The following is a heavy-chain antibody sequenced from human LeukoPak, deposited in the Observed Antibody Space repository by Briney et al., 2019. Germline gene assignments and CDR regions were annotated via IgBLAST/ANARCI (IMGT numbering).Heavy chain of an antibody. V-gene: IGHV4-4*02. Sequence: PSETLSLTCGVSGGSISSTNWWSWVRRPPGQGLEWIGEISLTGRTNYNPSLNGRVTMSLDESSNQLSLKLTSVTAADTAIYYCSRESGAFCPFGYWGQGTLVIVPS. CDR2: ISLTGRT. CDR1: GGSISSTNW. D-gene: IGHD1-26*01. CDR3: SRESGAFCPFGY. J-gene: IGHJ4*02.